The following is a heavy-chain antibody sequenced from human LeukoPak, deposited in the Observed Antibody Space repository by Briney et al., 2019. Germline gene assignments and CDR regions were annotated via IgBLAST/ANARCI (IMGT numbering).Heavy chain of an antibody. V-gene: IGHV4-34*01. CDR2: INHSGST. D-gene: IGHD6-13*01. CDR3: ARTLGIRRTKAAKWYFDL. CDR1: GGSFSGYY. Sequence: SETLSLTCAVYGGSFSGYYWSWIRQPPGKGLEWIGEINHSGSTNYNPSLKSRVTISVDTSKNQFSLKLSSVTAADTAVYYCARTLGIRRTKAAKWYFDLWGRGTLVTVSS. J-gene: IGHJ2*01.